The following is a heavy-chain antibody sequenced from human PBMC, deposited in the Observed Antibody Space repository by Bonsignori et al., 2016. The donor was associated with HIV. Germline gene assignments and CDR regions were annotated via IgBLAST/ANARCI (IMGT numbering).Heavy chain of an antibody. CDR3: AREYGSGSGDNRFDP. D-gene: IGHD3-10*01. J-gene: IGHJ5*02. CDR2: IIPLLGLA. V-gene: IGHV1-69*10. Sequence: WVRQAPGQGLEWMGGIIPLLGLANYAQKFQGRVTITADKSTSTAYMELSSLRSEDTAVYYCAREYGSGSGDNRFDPWGQGTLVTVSS.